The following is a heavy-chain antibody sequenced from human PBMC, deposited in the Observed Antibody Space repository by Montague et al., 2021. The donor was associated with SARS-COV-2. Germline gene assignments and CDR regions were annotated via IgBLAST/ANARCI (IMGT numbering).Heavy chain of an antibody. D-gene: IGHD2-8*01. CDR1: GGSTNYYY. V-gene: IGHV4-59*01. CDR3: SSVARYCTNGVCQTYYYYGLGV. J-gene: IGHJ6*02. Sequence: SETLSLTCIVAGGSTNYYYWSWIRQSPGKGLEWIWYMYYSGSTNYNPSLKSGVTMSIDRSKNQFSLKLRSVTAADTAVYYCSSVARYCTNGVCQTYYYYGLGVWGQGTKVTVSS. CDR2: MYYSGST.